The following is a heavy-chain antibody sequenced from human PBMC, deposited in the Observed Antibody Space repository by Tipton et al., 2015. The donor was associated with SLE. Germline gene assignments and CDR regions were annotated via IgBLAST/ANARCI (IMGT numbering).Heavy chain of an antibody. V-gene: IGHV1-46*01. CDR2: INPSGGST. D-gene: IGHD6-19*01. CDR3: AREGIAVAGIGWYFDL. Sequence: QLVQSGAEVKKPGASVKVSCKASGHTFTSYYMHWVRQAPGQGLEWMGIINPSGGSTSYAQKFQGRVTMTRDTSTSTVYMELSSLRSEDTAVYYCAREGIAVAGIGWYFDLWGRGTLVTVSS. CDR1: GHTFTSYY. J-gene: IGHJ2*01.